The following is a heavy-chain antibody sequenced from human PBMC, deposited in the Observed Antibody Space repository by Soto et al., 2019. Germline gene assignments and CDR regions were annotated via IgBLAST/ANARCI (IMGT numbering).Heavy chain of an antibody. J-gene: IGHJ3*02. D-gene: IGHD6-19*01. CDR1: GYTFTSYG. CDR3: ARDGGQWLAGEDAFDI. V-gene: IGHV1-18*01. Sequence: ASVKVSCKASGYTFTSYGISCVRQAPGQGLEWMGWISAYNGNTNYAQKLQGRVTMTTDTSTSTAYMELRSLRSDDTAVYYCARDGGQWLAGEDAFDIWGQGTMVTVSS. CDR2: ISAYNGNT.